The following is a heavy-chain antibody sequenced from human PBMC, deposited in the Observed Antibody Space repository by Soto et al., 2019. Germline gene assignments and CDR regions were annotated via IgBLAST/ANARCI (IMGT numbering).Heavy chain of an antibody. CDR2: ISGSGGST. Sequence: GGSLRLSCAASGFTFSSYAMSWVRQAPGKGLEWVSAISGSGGSTYYADSVKGRFTISRDNSKNTLYLQMNSLRAEDTAVYYCVRAGYCTNGVCYKYYFDYWGQGTLVTVSS. V-gene: IGHV3-23*01. J-gene: IGHJ4*02. CDR3: VRAGYCTNGVCYKYYFDY. CDR1: GFTFSSYA. D-gene: IGHD2-8*01.